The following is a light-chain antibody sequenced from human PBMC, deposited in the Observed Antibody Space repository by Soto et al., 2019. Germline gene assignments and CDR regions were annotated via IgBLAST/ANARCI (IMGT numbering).Light chain of an antibody. CDR1: QPVSNW. J-gene: IGKJ4*01. CDR2: AAS. Sequence: DIQMTQSPSSVSASVGDRVTITCRASQPVSNWLAWYQQKPGKAPKLLIYAASKLQVGVPSRFSGSGSGTDFTLTISSLQPEDFATYYCQQANGFPPLTFGGVTTVEIK. V-gene: IGKV1-12*01. CDR3: QQANGFPPLT.